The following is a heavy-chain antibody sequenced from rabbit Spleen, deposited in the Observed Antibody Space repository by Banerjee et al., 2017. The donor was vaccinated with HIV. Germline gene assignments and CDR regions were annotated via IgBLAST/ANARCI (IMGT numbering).Heavy chain of an antibody. Sequence: QSLEESGGGQVKPGGTLTLSCKASGFSFSSSYWICWVRQAPGKGLEWIACIAGDSSGFTYSATWAKGRFTISKTSSTTVTLQMTSLTVADTATYFCARDTGTSFSSYGMDLWGPGTLVTVS. CDR1: GFSFSSSYW. CDR2: IAGDSSGFT. J-gene: IGHJ6*01. CDR3: ARDTGTSFSSYGMDL. D-gene: IGHD7-1*01. V-gene: IGHV1S40*01.